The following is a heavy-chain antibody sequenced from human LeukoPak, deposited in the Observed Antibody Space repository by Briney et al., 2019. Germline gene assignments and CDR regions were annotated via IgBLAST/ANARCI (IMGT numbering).Heavy chain of an antibody. V-gene: IGHV3-23*01. Sequence: PGGSLGLSCAASGFTFSSYAMSWVRQAPGKGLEWVSLIGGSGSSTYYADSVKGRFTISRDNSKNTLCLQMNSLRAEDTAVYYCAKGYDEDYWGQGTLVTVSS. CDR3: AKGYDEDY. CDR1: GFTFSSYA. CDR2: IGGSGSST. J-gene: IGHJ4*02. D-gene: IGHD3-3*01.